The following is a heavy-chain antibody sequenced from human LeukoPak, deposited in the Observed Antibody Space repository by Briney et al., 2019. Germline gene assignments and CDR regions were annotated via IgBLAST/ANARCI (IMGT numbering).Heavy chain of an antibody. CDR2: INHSGST. Sequence: PSETLSLTCAVYGGSFSGYYWSWIRQPPGKGLGWIGEINHSGSTNYNPSLKSRVTISVDTSKNQFSLKLSSVTAADTAVYYCARSPRVGGYYYYGMDVWGQGTTVTVSS. D-gene: IGHD1-26*01. J-gene: IGHJ6*02. CDR3: ARSPRVGGYYYYGMDV. CDR1: GGSFSGYY. V-gene: IGHV4-34*01.